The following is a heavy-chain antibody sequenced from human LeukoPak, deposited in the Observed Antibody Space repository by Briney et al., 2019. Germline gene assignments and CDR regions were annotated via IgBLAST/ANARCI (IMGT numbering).Heavy chain of an antibody. CDR1: GYTFTSYD. CDR2: MNPNSGNT. V-gene: IGHV1-8*01. Sequence: ASVKVSCKASGYTFTSYDINWVRQATRQGLEWMGWMNPNSGNTGYAQKFQGRVTMTRNTSISTAYMELSSLRSEDTAVYYCARGDGDYGDYSASWYYYYGMDVWGQGTTVTVSS. D-gene: IGHD4-17*01. CDR3: ARGDGDYGDYSASWYYYYGMDV. J-gene: IGHJ6*02.